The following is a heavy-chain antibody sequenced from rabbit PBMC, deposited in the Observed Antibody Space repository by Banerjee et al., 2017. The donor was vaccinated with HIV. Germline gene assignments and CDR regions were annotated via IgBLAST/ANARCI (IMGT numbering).Heavy chain of an antibody. CDR3: MRLSQIYGDADL. CDR1: GIDFSSSYW. D-gene: IGHD6-1*01. Sequence: QSLEESGGDLVKPGASLTLTCKASGIDFSSSYWICWVRQAPGKGLEWIACGYAGGSDMTYYATWAKGRFTISKTSSTTVTLQMTSLTAADTATYFCMRLSQIYGDADLWGQGTLVTVS. V-gene: IGHV1S40*01. CDR2: GYAGGSDMT. J-gene: IGHJ3*01.